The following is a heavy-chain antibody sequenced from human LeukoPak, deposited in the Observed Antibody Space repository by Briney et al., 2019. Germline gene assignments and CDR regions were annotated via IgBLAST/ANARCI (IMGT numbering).Heavy chain of an antibody. CDR3: ARGGYYDSSGYYYGDYYFDY. D-gene: IGHD3-22*01. J-gene: IGHJ4*02. V-gene: IGHV4-59*08. CDR1: GGSISSYY. CDR2: IYYSGST. Sequence: SETLSLTCTVSGGSISSYYWSWIRQPPGKGLEWIGYIYYSGSTNYNPSLKSRVTISVDTSKNQFSLKLSSVTAADTAVYYCARGGYYDSSGYYYGDYYFDYWGQGTLVTVSS.